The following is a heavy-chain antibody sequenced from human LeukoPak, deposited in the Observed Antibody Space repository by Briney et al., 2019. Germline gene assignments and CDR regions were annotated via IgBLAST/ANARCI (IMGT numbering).Heavy chain of an antibody. V-gene: IGHV1-69*04. D-gene: IGHD2-2*01. Sequence: GASVKVSCKASGGTFSSYAISWVRQAPGQGLEWMGRIIPILGIANYAQKFQGRVTITADESTSTAYMELSSLRSEDTAVYYCARDLYCSSTSCQERDWFDPWGQGTLVTVSS. J-gene: IGHJ5*02. CDR3: ARDLYCSSTSCQERDWFDP. CDR2: IIPILGIA. CDR1: GGTFSSYA.